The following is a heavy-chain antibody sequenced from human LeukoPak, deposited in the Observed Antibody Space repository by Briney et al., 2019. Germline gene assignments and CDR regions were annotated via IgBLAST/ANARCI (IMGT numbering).Heavy chain of an antibody. Sequence: TLSLTCTVSGGSISSGTYYWSWIRQPAGKGLEWIGRFYTSGSTNYNPSLKSRVTISVDTSKNQFSLKLSSVTAADTAVYYCARGRDGYNFLNRGEYYYFDYWGQGTLVTVSS. V-gene: IGHV4-61*02. CDR3: ARGRDGYNFLNRGEYYYFDY. J-gene: IGHJ4*02. CDR2: FYTSGST. CDR1: GGSISSGTYY. D-gene: IGHD5-24*01.